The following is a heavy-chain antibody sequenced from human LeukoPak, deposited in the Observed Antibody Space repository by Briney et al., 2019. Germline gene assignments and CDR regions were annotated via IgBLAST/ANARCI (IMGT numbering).Heavy chain of an antibody. Sequence: SETLSLTCAVYGGSFSGYYWSWVRQPPGKGLEWIGEINHSGSTNYNPSPKSRFTISVDTTKSQFSLKLSSVTAADTAVYYCAGYGRITMVRGVINPWGQGTLVTVSS. D-gene: IGHD3-10*01. CDR1: GGSFSGYY. J-gene: IGHJ5*02. CDR2: INHSGST. CDR3: AGYGRITMVRGVINP. V-gene: IGHV4-34*01.